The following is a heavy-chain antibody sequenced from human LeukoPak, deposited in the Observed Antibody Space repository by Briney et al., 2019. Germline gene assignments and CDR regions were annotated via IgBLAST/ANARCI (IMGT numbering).Heavy chain of an antibody. D-gene: IGHD3-10*01. CDR1: GFTFSSYE. Sequence: GGSLRLSCAASGFTFSSYEMNWVRQAPGKGLAWISYISSSGSTMYYADSVKGRFTISRDNAKNSLYLQMNSLRAEDTAVYYCARPSITLVRGELVYYFDYWGQGTLVTVSS. V-gene: IGHV3-48*03. CDR3: ARPSITLVRGELVYYFDY. J-gene: IGHJ4*02. CDR2: ISSSGSTM.